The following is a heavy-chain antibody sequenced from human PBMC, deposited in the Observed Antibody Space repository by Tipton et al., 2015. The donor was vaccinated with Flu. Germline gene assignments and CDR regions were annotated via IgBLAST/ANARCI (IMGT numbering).Heavy chain of an antibody. Sequence: QLVQSGAEVKKSGSSVKVSCKASGDTFSKYVISWVRQAPGQGLEWMGGIVPIFAIAKYAQKFQGRLTITADDSTSTAYMELSGLRSDDTAVYYCARDRAPGLERLDYFYMDVWGKGTTVTVSS. CDR3: ARDRAPGLERLDYFYMDV. V-gene: IGHV1-69*01. D-gene: IGHD3-10*01. J-gene: IGHJ6*03. CDR1: GDTFSKYV. CDR2: IVPIFAIA.